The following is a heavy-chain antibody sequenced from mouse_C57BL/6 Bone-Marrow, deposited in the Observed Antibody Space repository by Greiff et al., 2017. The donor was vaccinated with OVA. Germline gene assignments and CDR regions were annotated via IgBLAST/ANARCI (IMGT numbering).Heavy chain of an antibody. CDR1: GYTFTEYT. V-gene: IGHV1-62-2*01. D-gene: IGHD2-4*01. CDR3: ARHQIYYDYPAWFAY. J-gene: IGHJ3*01. Sequence: QVQLQQSGAELVKPGASVKLSCKASGYTFTEYTIHWVKQRSGQGLEWIGWFYPGSGSIKYNEKFKDKATLTADKSSSTVYIELSSLTSEDSAVYVCARHQIYYDYPAWFAYWGQGTLVTVSA. CDR2: FYPGSGSI.